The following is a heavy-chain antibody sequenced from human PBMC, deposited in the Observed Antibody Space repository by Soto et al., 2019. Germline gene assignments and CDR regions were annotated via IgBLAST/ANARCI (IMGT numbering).Heavy chain of an antibody. V-gene: IGHV5-10-1*01. CDR2: IDPSDSYT. J-gene: IGHJ6*02. CDR3: ARVRRDDDSSGYYYYYGMDV. CDR1: GYSFTSYW. D-gene: IGHD3-22*01. Sequence: GESLKISCKGSGYSFTSYWISWVRQMPGKGLEWMGRIDPSDSYTNYSPSFQGHVTISADKSISTAYLQWSSLKASDTAMYYCARVRRDDDSSGYYYYYGMDVWGQGTTVTVSS.